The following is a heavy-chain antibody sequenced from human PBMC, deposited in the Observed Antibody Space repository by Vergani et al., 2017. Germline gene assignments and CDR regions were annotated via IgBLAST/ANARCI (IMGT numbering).Heavy chain of an antibody. CDR1: GFTFSSYS. J-gene: IGHJ6*03. CDR3: ARASGWYSYYYYYMDV. Sequence: EVQLVESGGGLVQPGGSLRLSCAASGFTFSSYSMNWVRQAPGKGLEWVSYISSSSSTIYYADSVKGRFTISRDNAKNSLYLQMNSLRAEDTAVYYCARASGWYSYYYYYMDVWGKGTTVTVSS. V-gene: IGHV3-48*04. D-gene: IGHD6-19*01. CDR2: ISSSSSTI.